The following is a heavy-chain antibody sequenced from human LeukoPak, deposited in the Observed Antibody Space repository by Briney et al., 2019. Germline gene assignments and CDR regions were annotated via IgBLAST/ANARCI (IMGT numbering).Heavy chain of an antibody. CDR3: AKDTGYGDYGY. J-gene: IGHJ4*02. CDR2: ISWNSGSI. V-gene: IGHV3-9*01. Sequence: GGSLRLSCAASGFTFDDYAMHWVRQAPGKGLEWVSGISWNSGSIGYADSVKGRFTLSRDNAKNSLYLQMNSLRAEDTALYYCAKDTGYGDYGYWGQGTLVTVSS. D-gene: IGHD4-17*01. CDR1: GFTFDDYA.